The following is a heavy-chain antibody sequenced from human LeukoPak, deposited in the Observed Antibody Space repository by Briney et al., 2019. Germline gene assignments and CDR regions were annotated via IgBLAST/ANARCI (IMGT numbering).Heavy chain of an antibody. J-gene: IGHJ4*02. CDR3: ASPAAGTFYYFDY. V-gene: IGHV1-2*02. Sequence: ASVKVSCKASGYTFTGYYMHWVRQAPGQGPEWMGWINPNSGGTNYAQKFQGRVTMTRDTSISTAYMELSRLRSDDTAVYYCASPAAGTFYYFDYWGQGTLVTVSS. CDR2: INPNSGGT. CDR1: GYTFTGYY. D-gene: IGHD6-13*01.